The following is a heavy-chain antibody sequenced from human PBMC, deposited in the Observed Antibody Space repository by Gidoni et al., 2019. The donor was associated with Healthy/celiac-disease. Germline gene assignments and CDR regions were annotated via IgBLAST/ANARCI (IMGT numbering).Heavy chain of an antibody. D-gene: IGHD3-10*01. CDR1: GFTFSSYG. CDR2: IWYDGSNK. CDR3: ARDPGELLAYGMDV. J-gene: IGHJ6*02. V-gene: IGHV3-33*01. Sequence: QVQLVESGGGVVQPGRSLRLSCAASGFTFSSYGMHWVRQAPGKGLEWVAVIWYDGSNKYYADSVKGRFTISRDNSKNTLYLQMNSLRAEDTAVYYCARDPGELLAYGMDVWGQGTTVTVSS.